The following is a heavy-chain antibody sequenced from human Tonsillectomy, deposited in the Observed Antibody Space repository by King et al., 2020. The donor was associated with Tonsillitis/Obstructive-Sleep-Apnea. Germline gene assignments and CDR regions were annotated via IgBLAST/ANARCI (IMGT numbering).Heavy chain of an antibody. Sequence: QLQESGPGLVKPSETLSLTCTVSGGSISRSSYYWGWIRQPPGKGLEWIGSIYYSGNTYYNPSLKSRVTISVDTSKNQFSLKLSSVTAADTAVYYCARHGPGVSRSPFDYWGQGTLVTVSS. D-gene: IGHD3-16*02. CDR3: ARHGPGVSRSPFDY. V-gene: IGHV4-39*01. CDR2: IYYSGNT. CDR1: GGSISRSSYY. J-gene: IGHJ4*02.